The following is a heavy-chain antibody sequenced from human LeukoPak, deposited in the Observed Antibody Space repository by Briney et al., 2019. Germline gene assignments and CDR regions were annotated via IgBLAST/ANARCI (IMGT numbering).Heavy chain of an antibody. J-gene: IGHJ4*02. Sequence: SETLSLTCTVSGGSISGYYWSWIRQPPGKGLEWIGYIYYTGSTNYNPSLKSRVTISLDTSKNQFSLKLSSVTAADTAVYYCARGGGYYSNGYWGQGTLVTVSS. CDR3: ARGGGYYSNGY. CDR1: GGSISGYY. CDR2: IYYTGST. V-gene: IGHV4-59*12. D-gene: IGHD3-22*01.